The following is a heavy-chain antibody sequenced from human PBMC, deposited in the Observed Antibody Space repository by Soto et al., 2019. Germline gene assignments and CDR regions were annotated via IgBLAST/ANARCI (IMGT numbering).Heavy chain of an antibody. V-gene: IGHV1-69*13. CDR1: GGTFSSYA. CDR2: IIPIFGTA. J-gene: IGHJ6*02. Sequence: SVKVSCKASGGTFSSYAISWVRQAPGQGLEWMGGIIPIFGTANYAQKVQGRVTITADESTSTAYMELSSLRSEDTAVYYCARSAKYSRNYYYYGMDVWGQGTTVTVSS. D-gene: IGHD6-6*01. CDR3: ARSAKYSRNYYYYGMDV.